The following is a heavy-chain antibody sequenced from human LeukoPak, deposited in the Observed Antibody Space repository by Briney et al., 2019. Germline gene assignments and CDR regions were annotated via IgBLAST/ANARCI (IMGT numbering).Heavy chain of an antibody. CDR2: IYYSGTT. V-gene: IGHV4-31*03. Sequence: SQTLSLTCSVSGGSISSGDYCWSWIRQHPGKGLERIGYIYYSGTTYYNPSLKSRITISIDTSTDQFSLKLSSVTAADTAVYYCARAEGRDGYNFGAFDFWGQGTMVTVSS. D-gene: IGHD5-24*01. J-gene: IGHJ3*01. CDR3: ARAEGRDGYNFGAFDF. CDR1: GGSISSGDYC.